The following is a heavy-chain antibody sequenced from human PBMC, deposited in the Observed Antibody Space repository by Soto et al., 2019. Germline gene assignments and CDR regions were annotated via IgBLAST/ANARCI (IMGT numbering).Heavy chain of an antibody. CDR3: ARDRTYYDFWSGYPPMPHYYYYGMDV. J-gene: IGHJ6*02. D-gene: IGHD3-3*01. Sequence: SETLSLTCTVSGGSVSSGSYYWSWIRQPPGKGLEWIGYIYYSGSTNYNPSLKSRVTISVDTSKNQFSLKLSSVTAADTAVYYCARDRTYYDFWSGYPPMPHYYYYGMDVWGQGTTVTVSS. CDR1: GGSVSSGSYY. CDR2: IYYSGST. V-gene: IGHV4-61*01.